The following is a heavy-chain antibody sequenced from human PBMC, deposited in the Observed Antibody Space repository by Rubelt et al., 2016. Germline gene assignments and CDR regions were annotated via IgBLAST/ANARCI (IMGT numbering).Heavy chain of an antibody. Sequence: EVQLVQSGAEVKKPGESLKISCKGSGCSFTSYWIGWVRQMPGKGLEWMGIIYPGDSDPRYSPSCQGQVTTSADKSNSTAYLQWSSLKASDTAMYYWARHGQVQSGDAFDIWGQGTMVTVSS. CDR2: IYPGDSDP. CDR1: GCSFTSYW. V-gene: IGHV5-51*01. J-gene: IGHJ3*02. D-gene: IGHD1-26*01. CDR3: ARHGQVQSGDAFDI.